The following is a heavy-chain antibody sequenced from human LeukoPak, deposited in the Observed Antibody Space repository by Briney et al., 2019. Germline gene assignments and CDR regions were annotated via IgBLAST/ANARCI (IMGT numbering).Heavy chain of an antibody. CDR1: GYTFTDHY. D-gene: IGHD1-7*01. CDR3: ARGAGTTAQDFDY. J-gene: IGHJ4*02. Sequence: ASVKVSCKASGYTFTDHYMHWVRQAPGQGLEWMGWINPNSGGTKYGQKFQGRVTMTRDTTISTAYMEVSRLRSDDTAVYYCARGAGTTAQDFDYWGQGTLVTVSS. CDR2: INPNSGGT. V-gene: IGHV1-2*02.